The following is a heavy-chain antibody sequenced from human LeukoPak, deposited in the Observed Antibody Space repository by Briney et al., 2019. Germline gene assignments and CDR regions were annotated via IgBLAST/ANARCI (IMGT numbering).Heavy chain of an antibody. D-gene: IGHD1-26*01. CDR2: IIDSGNSI. J-gene: IGHJ4*02. CDR1: GFIFSSCA. V-gene: IGHV3-23*01. CDR3: AKDPIFSGSYGVFDY. Sequence: GGSLRLSCAASGFIFSSCAMSWVRQAPGKGLEWVSTIIDSGNSIYYADSAEGRFTISRDNSKNTLYLQMNSLRAGDTAVYYCAKDPIFSGSYGVFDYWGLGTLVTVSS.